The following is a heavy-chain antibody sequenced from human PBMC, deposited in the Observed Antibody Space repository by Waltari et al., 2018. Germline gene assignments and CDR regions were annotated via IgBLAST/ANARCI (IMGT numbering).Heavy chain of an antibody. J-gene: IGHJ3*02. V-gene: IGHV4-59*01. Sequence: LVKPSETLSLTCTVSGGSISSYYWSWIRQPPGKGLEWIGYIYYSGSTNYNPSLKSRVTISVDTSKNQFSLKLSSVTAADTAVYYCASRIAAAAGAFDIWGQGTMVTVSS. CDR1: GGSISSYY. D-gene: IGHD6-13*01. CDR3: ASRIAAAAGAFDI. CDR2: IYYSGST.